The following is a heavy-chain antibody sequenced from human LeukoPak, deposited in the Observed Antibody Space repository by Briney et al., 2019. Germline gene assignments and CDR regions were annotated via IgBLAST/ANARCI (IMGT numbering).Heavy chain of an antibody. CDR2: IPYDGSNK. J-gene: IGHJ4*02. CDR1: GFTFSSYG. V-gene: IGHV3-30*18. CDR3: AKEVGSYGYGPSSPNYFDY. Sequence: PGGSLRLSCAASGFTFSSYGMHWVRQAPGKGLEWVAVIPYDGSNKYYADSVKGRFTISRDNSKNTLYLQMNSLRAEDTAVYYCAKEVGSYGYGPSSPNYFDYWGQGTLVTVSS. D-gene: IGHD5-18*01.